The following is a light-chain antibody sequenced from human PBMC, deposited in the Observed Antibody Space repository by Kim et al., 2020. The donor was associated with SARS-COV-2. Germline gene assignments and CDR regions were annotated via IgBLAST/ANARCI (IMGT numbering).Light chain of an antibody. Sequence: SVSPGRKARITCSGDVLAKKYARWFQQKPGQAPVLVIYKDSERPSGIPERFSGSSSGTTVTLTISGAQVEDEADYYCYSAADNNWVFGGGTQLTVL. CDR3: YSAADNNWV. J-gene: IGLJ3*02. CDR2: KDS. CDR1: VLAKKY. V-gene: IGLV3-27*01.